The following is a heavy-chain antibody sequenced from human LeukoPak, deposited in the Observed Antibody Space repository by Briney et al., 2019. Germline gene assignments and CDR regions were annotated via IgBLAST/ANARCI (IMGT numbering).Heavy chain of an antibody. Sequence: GGSLRLSCAASGFTFSSYGMHWVRQAPGKGLEWVAVISYDGSNKYYADSVKGRFTISRDNSKNTLYLQMNSLRAEDTAVYYCASRVYWGQGTLVTVSS. CDR2: ISYDGSNK. V-gene: IGHV3-30*03. CDR1: GFTFSSYG. CDR3: ASRVY. D-gene: IGHD3-3*01. J-gene: IGHJ4*02.